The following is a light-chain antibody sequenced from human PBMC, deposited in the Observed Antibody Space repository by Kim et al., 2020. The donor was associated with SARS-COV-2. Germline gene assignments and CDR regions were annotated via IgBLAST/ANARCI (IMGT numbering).Light chain of an antibody. J-gene: IGLJ3*02. CDR2: EVN. V-gene: IGLV2-8*01. CDR3: YSYAGSNNWV. CDR1: SSYIGSYNY. Sequence: GQSVTISCTETSSYIGSYNYVSWYTQHPGKAPKLMIYEVNKRPSGVPDRFSGSKSGNTASLTVSGLQAEDEADYYCYSYAGSNNWVFGGGTQLTVL.